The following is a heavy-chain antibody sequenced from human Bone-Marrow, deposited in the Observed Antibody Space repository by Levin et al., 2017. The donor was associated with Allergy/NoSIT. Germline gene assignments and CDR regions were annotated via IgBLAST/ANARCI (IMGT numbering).Heavy chain of an antibody. Sequence: PGGSLRLSCAASGFTFNTYAMSWVRQAPGKGLEWVSSIGDSGGSTFYADSVRGRFTISRDNSKSTLYLQMNSLSADDTAVYYCAKAGTTQSNWGLNWFDPWGQGTLVTVSS. CDR1: GFTFNTYA. CDR3: AKAGTTQSNWGLNWFDP. CDR2: IGDSGGST. V-gene: IGHV3-23*01. D-gene: IGHD7-27*01. J-gene: IGHJ5*02.